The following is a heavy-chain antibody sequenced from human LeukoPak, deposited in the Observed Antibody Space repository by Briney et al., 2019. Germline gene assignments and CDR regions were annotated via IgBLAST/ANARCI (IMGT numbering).Heavy chain of an antibody. J-gene: IGHJ4*02. CDR3: ARLHFGDYSALYYLDY. D-gene: IGHD4-17*01. V-gene: IGHV4-34*01. Sequence: SETLSLTCAVYGGSFSGYYWTWIRQPPGKGLEWIGEINHSRGTNYNPSLKSRVTMTVDTPNNQFSLNLRSVTAADTAVYYCARLHFGDYSALYYLDYWGQGVLVTVSS. CDR2: INHSRGT. CDR1: GGSFSGYY.